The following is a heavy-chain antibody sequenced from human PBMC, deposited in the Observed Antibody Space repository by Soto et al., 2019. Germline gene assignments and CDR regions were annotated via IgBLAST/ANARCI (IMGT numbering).Heavy chain of an antibody. D-gene: IGHD6-13*01. CDR3: ARYRREAVAGYTLDN. CDR2: VYNSGST. J-gene: IGHJ4*02. CDR1: GGSISSNY. V-gene: IGHV4-59*01. Sequence: SETLSLTCTVSGGSISSNYWTWIRQPPGKGLEWIGYVYNSGSTNYNPSLKSRVTISEDTSKSQFSLKVNSMTAADTAVYYCARYRREAVAGYTLDNWGQGILVTVPQ.